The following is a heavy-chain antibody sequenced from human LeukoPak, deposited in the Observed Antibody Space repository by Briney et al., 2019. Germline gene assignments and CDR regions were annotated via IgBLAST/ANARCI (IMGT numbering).Heavy chain of an antibody. D-gene: IGHD2-15*01. CDR2: IWYDGSNK. J-gene: IGHJ4*02. CDR1: GFTFSSYG. CDR3: AKDRGYCSGGSCYFGYYFDY. V-gene: IGHV3-33*06. Sequence: GGSLRLSCAASGFTFSSYGMHWVRQAPGKGLEWVAVIWYDGSNKYYADSVKGRFTISRDNSKNTLYLQMNSLRVEDTAVYYCAKDRGYCSGGSCYFGYYFDYWGQGTLVTVSS.